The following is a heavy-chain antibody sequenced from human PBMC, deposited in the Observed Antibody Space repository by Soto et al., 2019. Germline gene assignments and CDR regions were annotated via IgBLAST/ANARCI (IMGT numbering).Heavy chain of an antibody. CDR2: IYYSGST. CDR3: ARITYYYDSSVYFRENYYYYYGMDV. V-gene: IGHV4-31*03. J-gene: IGHJ6*02. CDR1: GGSISSGGYY. D-gene: IGHD3-22*01. Sequence: QVQLQESGPGLVKPSQTLSLTCTVSGGSISSGGYYWSWIRHHPGKGLEWFGYIYYSGSTYYNPYPKNRVTISVYTSKNQYSLKLRSVTAADTAVYYCARITYYYDSSVYFRENYYYYYGMDVWGQGTTVTVS.